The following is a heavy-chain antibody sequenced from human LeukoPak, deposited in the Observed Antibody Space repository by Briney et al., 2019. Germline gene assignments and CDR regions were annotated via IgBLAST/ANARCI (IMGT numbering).Heavy chain of an antibody. CDR1: GGTFSSYA. Sequence: GASVKVSCKASGGTFSSYAISWVRQAPGQGLEWMGRIIPILGIANYAQKFQGRVTMTRNTSISTAYMELSSLRSEDTAVYYCARTGEHYYYDSSGYWSWGQGTLVTVSS. CDR3: ARTGEHYYYDSSGYWS. J-gene: IGHJ4*02. V-gene: IGHV1-69*04. D-gene: IGHD3-22*01. CDR2: IIPILGIA.